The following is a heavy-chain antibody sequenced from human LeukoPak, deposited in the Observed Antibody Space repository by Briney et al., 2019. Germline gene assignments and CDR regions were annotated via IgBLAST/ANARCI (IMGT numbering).Heavy chain of an antibody. CDR3: ARRRDILTGSNWFDP. J-gene: IGHJ5*02. Sequence: GGSLRLSCAASGFTFSSYWMSWVRQAPGKGLEWVANIKQDGSEKYCVDSVKGRFTISRDNAKNSLYLQMNSLRAEDTAVYYCARRRDILTGSNWFDPWGQGTLVTVSS. CDR1: GFTFSSYW. V-gene: IGHV3-7*01. CDR2: IKQDGSEK. D-gene: IGHD3-9*01.